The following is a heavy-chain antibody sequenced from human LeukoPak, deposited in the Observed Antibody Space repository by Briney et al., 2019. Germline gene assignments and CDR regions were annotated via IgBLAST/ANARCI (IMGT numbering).Heavy chain of an antibody. CDR1: GGSISSSSYF. J-gene: IGHJ4*02. V-gene: IGHV4-39*07. CDR2: IYYSGST. CDR3: ARKAPYYSDSSGPLGTYYFDC. D-gene: IGHD3-22*01. Sequence: SETLSLTCTVSGGSISSSSYFWGWLRQPPGKGLEWIGYIYYSGSTYYNPSLKSRVTISVDTSKNEFSLKLNSVTAADTAVYYCARKAPYYSDSSGPLGTYYFDCWGQGTLVTVSS.